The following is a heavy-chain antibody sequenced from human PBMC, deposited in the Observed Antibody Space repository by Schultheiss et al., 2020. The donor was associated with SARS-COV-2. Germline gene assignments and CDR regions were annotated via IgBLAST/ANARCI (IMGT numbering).Heavy chain of an antibody. D-gene: IGHD6-6*01. CDR2: ISGSGGST. J-gene: IGHJ4*02. V-gene: IGHV3-23*01. CDR1: GFTFSSYA. Sequence: GGSLRLSCAASGFTFSSYAMHWVRQAPGKGLEWVSAISGSGGSTYYADSVKGRFTISRDNSKNTLYLQMNSLRAEDTAVYYCARSIAARGGFDYWGQGTLVTVSS. CDR3: ARSIAARGGFDY.